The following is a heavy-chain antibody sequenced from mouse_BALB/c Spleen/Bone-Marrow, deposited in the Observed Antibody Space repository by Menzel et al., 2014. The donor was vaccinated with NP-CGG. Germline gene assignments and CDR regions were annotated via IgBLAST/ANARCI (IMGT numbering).Heavy chain of an antibody. D-gene: IGHD1-1*01. CDR3: ARRGDYGAWFAY. Sequence: VQRVESGPGLAAPSQSLSTTCTVSGLSLTGYGVNWVRQPPRKGLEWLGMIWGDGSTDYNSALKSRPSISKDNSKSQVFLKMHSPQSDDTARYYCARRGDYGAWFAYWGQGTLVTVSA. J-gene: IGHJ3*01. CDR2: IWGDGST. CDR1: GLSLTGYG. V-gene: IGHV2-6-7*01.